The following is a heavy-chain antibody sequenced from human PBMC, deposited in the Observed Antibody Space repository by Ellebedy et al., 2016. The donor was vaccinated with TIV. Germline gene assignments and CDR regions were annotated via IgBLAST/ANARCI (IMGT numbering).Heavy chain of an antibody. D-gene: IGHD6-6*01. CDR2: INHSGST. J-gene: IGHJ6*03. V-gene: IGHV4-34*01. CDR1: GGSFSAYY. CDR3: ARRSSSSLYYYYYMDV. Sequence: SETLSLXCAVYGGSFSAYYWSWIRQPPGEGLEWIGEINHSGSTNYNSSLKSRVTISVDTPKNQFSLKLSSVTAADTAVYYCARRSSSSLYYYYYMDVWGEGTTVTVFS.